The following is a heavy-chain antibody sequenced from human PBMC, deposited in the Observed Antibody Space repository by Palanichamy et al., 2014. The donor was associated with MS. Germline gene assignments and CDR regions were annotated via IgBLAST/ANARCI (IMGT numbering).Heavy chain of an antibody. CDR2: IYNSGST. J-gene: IGHJ4*02. CDR3: ARGGPSSKCFDY. D-gene: IGHD3-16*01. Sequence: QVQLQESGPGLVKPSETLSLTCTVSGGSISSDYWSWIRQPPGKGLEWIGYIYNSGSTNYNSSLQSRVTMSLDTSKNQFSLKLSSVTAADTAAYYCARGGPSSKCFDYWGQGTLVTVSS. V-gene: IGHV4-59*01. CDR1: GGSISSDY.